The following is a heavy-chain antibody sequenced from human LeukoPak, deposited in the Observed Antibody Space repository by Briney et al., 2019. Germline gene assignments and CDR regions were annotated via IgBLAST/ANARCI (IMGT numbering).Heavy chain of an antibody. CDR2: MNPNSGNT. CDR3: ARGWGIVVENAFDI. J-gene: IGHJ3*02. D-gene: IGHD3-22*01. Sequence: ASVKVSCKASGYTFTRYDIHWVRQATGQGPAWMGWMNPNSGNTGYAQKFQGRVTMTRNTSISTAYMELSSLRSEDTAVYYCARGWGIVVENAFDIWGQGTMVTVSS. CDR1: GYTFTRYD. V-gene: IGHV1-8*01.